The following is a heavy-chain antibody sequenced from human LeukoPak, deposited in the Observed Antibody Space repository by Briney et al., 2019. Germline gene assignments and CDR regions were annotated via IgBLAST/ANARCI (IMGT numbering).Heavy chain of an antibody. V-gene: IGHV4-59*08. J-gene: IGHJ4*02. D-gene: IGHD5-18*01. Sequence: SETLSLTCAVSGGSISSYYWSWIRQPPGKGLEWIGYIYGSGSTNSNPSLKSLVTISVDTSKTQFSLKLSPVTAADTAVYYCVRVLGYSYGSFDYWGQGTLVTVSS. CDR1: GGSISSYY. CDR3: VRVLGYSYGSFDY. CDR2: IYGSGST.